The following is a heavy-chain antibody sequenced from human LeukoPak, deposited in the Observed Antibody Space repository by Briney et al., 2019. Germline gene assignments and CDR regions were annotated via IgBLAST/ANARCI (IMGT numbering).Heavy chain of an antibody. Sequence: PGGSLRLSCAASGFTFVNSWMTWVRQAPGKGLELVANIKQDGSQKYYVDSVKGRFTISGDNAKNSLYLQMNSLRTEDTAVYYCARGGGWLTDYWGQGTLVTVSS. J-gene: IGHJ4*02. CDR2: IKQDGSQK. D-gene: IGHD6-19*01. CDR3: ARGGGWLTDY. V-gene: IGHV3-7*05. CDR1: GFTFVNSW.